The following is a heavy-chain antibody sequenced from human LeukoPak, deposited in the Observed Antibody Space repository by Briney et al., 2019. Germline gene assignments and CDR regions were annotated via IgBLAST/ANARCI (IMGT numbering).Heavy chain of an antibody. CDR1: GFTFSSYG. CDR2: IRYDGSNK. J-gene: IGHJ4*02. CDR3: AKEDIVVVVAAEPFDY. D-gene: IGHD2-15*01. Sequence: VGSLRLSCAASGFTFSSYGMHWVRQAPGKGLEWVAFIRYDGSNKYYADSVKGRFTISRDNSKNTLYLQMNSLRAEDTAVYYCAKEDIVVVVAAEPFDYWGQGTLVTVSS. V-gene: IGHV3-30*02.